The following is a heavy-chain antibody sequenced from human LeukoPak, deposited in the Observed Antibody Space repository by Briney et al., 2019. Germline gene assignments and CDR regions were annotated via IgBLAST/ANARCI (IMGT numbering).Heavy chain of an antibody. Sequence: GGSLRLSCAASGFTFSSYGMHWVRQAPGKGLEGVAVIWYDGSNKYYADSVKGRFTISRDNSKNTLYLQMNSLRAEDTGVYYCARDGRSSSIDYWGQGTLVTASS. CDR3: ARDGRSSSIDY. J-gene: IGHJ4*02. CDR1: GFTFSSYG. V-gene: IGHV3-33*01. D-gene: IGHD6-13*01. CDR2: IWYDGSNK.